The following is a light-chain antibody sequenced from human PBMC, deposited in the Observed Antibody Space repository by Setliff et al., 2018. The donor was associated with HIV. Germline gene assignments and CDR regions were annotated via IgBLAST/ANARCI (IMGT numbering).Light chain of an antibody. J-gene: IGLJ1*01. CDR3: SSYTSTSTLV. CDR2: DVS. Sequence: QSALTQPASVSGSPGQSITISCSGTSSDVGGYNYVSWYQQHPGKVPKAMIYDVSNRPSGVSNRFSGSKSGNTAPLTISGLQAEDEADYYCSSYTSTSTLVFGTGTKVTVL. V-gene: IGLV2-14*03. CDR1: SSDVGGYNY.